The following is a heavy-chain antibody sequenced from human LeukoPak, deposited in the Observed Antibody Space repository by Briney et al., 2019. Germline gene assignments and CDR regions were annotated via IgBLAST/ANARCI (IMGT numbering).Heavy chain of an antibody. CDR1: GFTFSSYA. V-gene: IGHV3-23*01. CDR3: AKGLLDDSSGYYYTPEGAFDI. J-gene: IGHJ3*02. Sequence: GGSLRLSCAASGFTFSSYAMSWVRQAPGKGLECVSAISGSGGSTYYADSVKGRFTISRDNSKNTLYLQMNSLRAEDTAVYYCAKGLLDDSSGYYYTPEGAFDIWGQGTMVTVSS. CDR2: ISGSGGST. D-gene: IGHD3-22*01.